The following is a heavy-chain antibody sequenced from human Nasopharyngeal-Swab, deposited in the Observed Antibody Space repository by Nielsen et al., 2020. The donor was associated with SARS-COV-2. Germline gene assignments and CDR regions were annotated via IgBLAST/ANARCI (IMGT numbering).Heavy chain of an antibody. CDR2: TRNKANSYTT. Sequence: WIRQPPGQGLEWVGRTRNKANSYTTEYAASVKGRFTISRDDSKNSLYLQMNSLKTEDTAVYYCVLETYGSYYYYYMDVWGKGTTVTVSS. CDR3: VLETYGSYYYYYMDV. D-gene: IGHD4-17*01. J-gene: IGHJ6*03. V-gene: IGHV3-72*01.